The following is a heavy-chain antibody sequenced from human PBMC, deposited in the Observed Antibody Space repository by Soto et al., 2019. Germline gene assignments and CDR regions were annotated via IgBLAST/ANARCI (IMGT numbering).Heavy chain of an antibody. CDR3: ATCFGAGRYCTSSSCYFDY. CDR2: IYYNGNT. J-gene: IGHJ4*02. CDR1: GGSISSNSYY. Sequence: LSLTCTVSGGSISSNSYYWGWIRQPPGKGLEWIGSIYYNGNTYYNPSLKSRVTISVDTSKNQFSLKLSSVTAADTAVYYCATCFGAGRYCTSSSCYFDYWGQGTLVTSPQ. V-gene: IGHV4-39*01. D-gene: IGHD2-2*01.